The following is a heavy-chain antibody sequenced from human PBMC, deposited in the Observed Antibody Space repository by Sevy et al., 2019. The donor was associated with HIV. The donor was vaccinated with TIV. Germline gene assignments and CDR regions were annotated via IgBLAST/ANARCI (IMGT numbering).Heavy chain of an antibody. V-gene: IGHV1-69*13. CDR1: GGTFSSYA. J-gene: IGHJ6*02. CDR3: ARDPGVAGTGYYYGMDV. Sequence: VKVSCKASGGTFSSYAISWVRQAPGQGLEWMGGIIPIFGTANYAQKFQGRVMITADESTSTAYMELSSLRSEDTAVYYCARDPGVAGTGYYYGMDVWGQGTTVTVSS. D-gene: IGHD6-19*01. CDR2: IIPIFGTA.